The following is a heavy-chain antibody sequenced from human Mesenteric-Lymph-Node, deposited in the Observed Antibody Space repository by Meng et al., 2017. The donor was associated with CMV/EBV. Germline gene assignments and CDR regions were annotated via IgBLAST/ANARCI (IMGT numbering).Heavy chain of an antibody. V-gene: IGHV3-30*02. D-gene: IGHD3-3*01. CDR3: AKDEGVEWLLSYYYYYGMDV. CDR1: GFTFSSYG. CDR2: IRYDGTNK. Sequence: GESLKISCAASGFTFSSYGMHWVRQAPGKGLEWVAFIRYDGTNKYYADSVKGRFTISRDNAKNSLYLEVNSLRAEDTAVYYCAKDEGVEWLLSYYYYYGMDVWGQGTTVTVSS. J-gene: IGHJ6*02.